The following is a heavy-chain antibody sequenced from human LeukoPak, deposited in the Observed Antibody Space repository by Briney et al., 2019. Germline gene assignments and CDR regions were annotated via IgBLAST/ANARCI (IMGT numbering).Heavy chain of an antibody. J-gene: IGHJ4*02. Sequence: PGGSLRLSCAASGFTFADYAMHWVRQAPGKCREWVSLISVDGGNTYYADSMKGRFTISRDNSKNSLYLQMNSLRDEDPAFYYCANASPRGWYHWNSYFDHWGQGTLVTVSS. D-gene: IGHD1-7*01. CDR1: GFTFADYA. CDR3: ANASPRGWYHWNSYFDH. CDR2: ISVDGGNT. V-gene: IGHV3-43*02.